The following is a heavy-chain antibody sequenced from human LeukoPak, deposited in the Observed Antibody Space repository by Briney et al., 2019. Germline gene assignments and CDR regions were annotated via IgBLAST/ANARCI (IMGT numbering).Heavy chain of an antibody. CDR3: ARATGYCSSTSCYNYFDY. CDR2: IYHSGST. V-gene: IGHV4-38-2*01. J-gene: IGHJ4*02. CDR1: GYSISSGYY. D-gene: IGHD2-2*02. Sequence: SETLYLTCAVSGYSISSGYYWGWVRQPPGKGLEWIGSIYHSGSTYYNPSLKSRVTISVDTPKNQFSLKLSSVTAADTAVYYCARATGYCSSTSCYNYFDYWGQGTLVTVSS.